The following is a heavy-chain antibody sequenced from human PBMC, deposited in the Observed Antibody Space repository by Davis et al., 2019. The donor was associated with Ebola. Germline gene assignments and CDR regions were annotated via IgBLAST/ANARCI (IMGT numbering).Heavy chain of an antibody. J-gene: IGHJ6*02. D-gene: IGHD4-17*01. CDR2: IYHSGST. Sequence: SETLSLTCTVSGASISGHYWSWIRQPPGKGLEWIGYIYHSGSTYYNPSLKSRVTISVDRSKNQFSLKLSSVTAADTAVYYCARDRVGTVTTSYGMDVWGQGTTVTVSS. V-gene: IGHV4-30-2*01. CDR1: GASISGHY. CDR3: ARDRVGTVTTSYGMDV.